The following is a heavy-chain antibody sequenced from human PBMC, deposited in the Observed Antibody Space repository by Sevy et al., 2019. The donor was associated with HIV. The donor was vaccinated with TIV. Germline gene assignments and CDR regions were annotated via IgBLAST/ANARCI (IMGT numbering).Heavy chain of an antibody. CDR1: GFTFSSIW. CDR3: AKGLGMVQGALLSDDI. J-gene: IGHJ3*02. Sequence: GGSLRLSCAASGFTFSSIWMSWVRQAPGKGLEWVAKIKQDGSEKYYVDFMKGRLTISRDNSKNTLYLQMNSLRGDDTSLYYCAKGLGMVQGALLSDDIWGQGTMVTVSS. CDR2: IKQDGSEK. V-gene: IGHV3-7*01. D-gene: IGHD3-10*01.